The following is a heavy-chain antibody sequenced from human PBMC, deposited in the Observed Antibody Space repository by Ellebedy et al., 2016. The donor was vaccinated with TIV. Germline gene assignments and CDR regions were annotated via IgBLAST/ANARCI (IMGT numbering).Heavy chain of an antibody. J-gene: IGHJ4*02. CDR1: GGTSNSYS. CDR2: IVPKFGSA. V-gene: IGHV1-69*05. D-gene: IGHD3-9*01. Sequence: ASVKVSCKASGGTSNSYSISWVRQAPGQGLEWMGEIVPKFGSANYAQKFRGRVTMTTDTSTDTAYMELRSLRPDDTAVYYCARYSYDFLTGDNTRFDNWGQGTLVTVSS. CDR3: ARYSYDFLTGDNTRFDN.